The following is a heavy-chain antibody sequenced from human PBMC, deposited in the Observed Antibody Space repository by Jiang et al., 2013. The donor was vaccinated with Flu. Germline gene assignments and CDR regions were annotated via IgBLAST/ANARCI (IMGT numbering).Heavy chain of an antibody. CDR1: GYTFTSVA. Sequence: QSGSELKESGASVKISCKTSGYTFTSVAMNWVRQAPGQGLEWMGWINTKTGIPTYAQAFTGRFVFSLDTSVRTAFLQISSLKAADSGVYYCARDKEDYGHSLGLDNWGQGTLVTVSS. CDR2: INTKTGIP. V-gene: IGHV7-4-1*02. D-gene: IGHD4-17*01. CDR3: ARDKEDYGHSLGLDN. J-gene: IGHJ4*02.